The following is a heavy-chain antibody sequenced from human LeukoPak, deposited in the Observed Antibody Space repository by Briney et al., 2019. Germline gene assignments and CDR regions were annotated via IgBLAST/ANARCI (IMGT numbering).Heavy chain of an antibody. CDR1: GFTFSSYW. V-gene: IGHV3-7*01. CDR2: IKQDGSEK. Sequence: GGSLRLSCAASGFTFSSYWMNWVRQAPGKGLEWVANIKQDGSEKYYVDAVKGRFTISRDNAKNSLYVQMDSLRGEDTAVYYCASETRGTFDYWGQGILVTVSS. CDR3: ASETRGTFDY. D-gene: IGHD1-1*01. J-gene: IGHJ4*02.